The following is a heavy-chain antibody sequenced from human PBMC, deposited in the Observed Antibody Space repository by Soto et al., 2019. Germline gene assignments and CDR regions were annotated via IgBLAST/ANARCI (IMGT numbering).Heavy chain of an antibody. V-gene: IGHV1-46*03. J-gene: IGHJ6*02. D-gene: IGHD3-16*02. CDR2: INPSGGST. CDR1: GYTFTSYA. Sequence: ASVKVSCKASGYTFTSYAMHWVRQPHGQRLEWMGIINPSGGSTSYAQKFQGRVTMTRDTSTSTVYMELSSLRSEDTAVYYCAREPTYDYVWGSYRYTVGPYYYYGMDVWGQGTTVTVSS. CDR3: AREPTYDYVWGSYRYTVGPYYYYGMDV.